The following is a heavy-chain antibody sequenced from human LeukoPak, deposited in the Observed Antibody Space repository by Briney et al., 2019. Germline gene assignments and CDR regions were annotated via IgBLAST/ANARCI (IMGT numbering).Heavy chain of an antibody. CDR3: ARGARGYCSSTSCYSWFDP. J-gene: IGHJ5*02. CDR2: INHSGST. V-gene: IGHV4-34*01. Sequence: TSETLSLTCAVYGGSFSGYYWSWIRQPPGKGLEWIGEINHSGSTNYNPSLKSRVTISVDTSKNQFSLKLSSVTAADTAVYYCARGARGYCSSTSCYSWFDPWGQGTLVTVSS. CDR1: GGSFSGYY. D-gene: IGHD2-2*01.